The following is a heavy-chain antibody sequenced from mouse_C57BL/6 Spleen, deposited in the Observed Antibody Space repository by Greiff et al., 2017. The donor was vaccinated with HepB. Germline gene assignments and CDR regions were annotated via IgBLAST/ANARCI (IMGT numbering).Heavy chain of an antibody. Sequence: VQLQQPGAELVKPGASVKLSCKASGYTFTSYWMQWVKQRPGQGLEWIGEIDPSDSYTNYNQKFKGKATLTVDTSSSTAYMQLSSLTSEDSAVYYCARGDYYGSRYYAMDYWGQGTSVTVSS. CDR1: GYTFTSYW. J-gene: IGHJ4*01. V-gene: IGHV1-50*01. CDR3: ARGDYYGSRYYAMDY. CDR2: IDPSDSYT. D-gene: IGHD1-1*01.